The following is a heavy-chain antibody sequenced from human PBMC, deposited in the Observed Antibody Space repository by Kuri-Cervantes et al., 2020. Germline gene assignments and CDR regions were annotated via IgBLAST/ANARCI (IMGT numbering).Heavy chain of an antibody. Sequence: SSVNVSRKASVGTLSSYTISWARQAPGQGLEWMGRIIPILGISNYAQKFQGRVTMTSVTTTSTVYMELSSLRSEDTAVYYCARAPEGDHEYVWGSPLYYYWGQGTLVTVSS. V-gene: IGHV1-69*02. J-gene: IGHJ4*02. CDR1: VGTLSSYT. D-gene: IGHD3-16*01. CDR2: IIPILGIS. CDR3: ARAPEGDHEYVWGSPLYYY.